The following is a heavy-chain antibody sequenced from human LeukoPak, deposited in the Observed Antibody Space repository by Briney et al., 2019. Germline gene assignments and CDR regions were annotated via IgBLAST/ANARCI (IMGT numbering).Heavy chain of an antibody. CDR3: AREGRYYYDSSGYYTNIDY. D-gene: IGHD3-22*01. V-gene: IGHV1-18*01. Sequence: EASVKVSCKASGYTFTSYGISWVRQAPGQGLEWMGWISAYNGNTNYAQKLQGRVTMTTGTSTSTAYMELRSLRSDDTAVYYCAREGRYYYDSSGYYTNIDYWGQGTLVTVSS. CDR2: ISAYNGNT. J-gene: IGHJ4*02. CDR1: GYTFTSYG.